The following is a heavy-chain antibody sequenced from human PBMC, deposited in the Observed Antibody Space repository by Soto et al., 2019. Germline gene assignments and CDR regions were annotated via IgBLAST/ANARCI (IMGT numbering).Heavy chain of an antibody. CDR1: GYSITNGYY. V-gene: IGHV4-38-2*01. D-gene: IGHD3-3*02. Sequence: SETLSLTCAVSGYSITNGYYWGWIRQPPGKGLEWIGSIYHSGNTYCNPSLKSRVTLSIDTSKNQFSLKLRSVTAADTAMYYCARVKLAGRGSFHDWGQGTLVTVSS. J-gene: IGHJ4*02. CDR3: ARVKLAGRGSFHD. CDR2: IYHSGNT.